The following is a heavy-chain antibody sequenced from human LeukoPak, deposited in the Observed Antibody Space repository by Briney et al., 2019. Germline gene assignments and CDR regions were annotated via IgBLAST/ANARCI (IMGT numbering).Heavy chain of an antibody. CDR2: IYYSGST. V-gene: IGHV4-39*07. D-gene: IGHD3-10*01. CDR3: ARAVSEESGNSPQPYYFKYGLDV. CDR1: GGSISSSSYY. J-gene: IGHJ6*02. Sequence: KASETLSLTCTVSGGSISSSSYYWGWIRQPPGKGLEWIGSIYYSGSTYYNPSLKSRVTISVDTSKNQFSLKLSSVTAADTAIYYCARAVSEESGNSPQPYYFKYGLDVWGHGTTVTVSS.